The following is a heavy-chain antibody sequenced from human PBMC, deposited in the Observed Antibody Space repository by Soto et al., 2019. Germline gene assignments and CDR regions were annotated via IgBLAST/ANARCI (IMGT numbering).Heavy chain of an antibody. Sequence: QVQLVQSGAEVKKPGASVKVSCKASGYTFTTYGISWVRQAPGQGLEWMGWISAYNGNTNYAQKLQGRVTMTTDTATCTAARELRSLISDDTAVYYCARDRAGELGDYWGQGTLVTVSS. CDR3: ARDRAGELGDY. CDR1: GYTFTTYG. CDR2: ISAYNGNT. D-gene: IGHD1-26*01. V-gene: IGHV1-18*01. J-gene: IGHJ4*02.